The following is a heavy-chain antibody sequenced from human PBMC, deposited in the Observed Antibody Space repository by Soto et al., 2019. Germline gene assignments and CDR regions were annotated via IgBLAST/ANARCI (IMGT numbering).Heavy chain of an antibody. D-gene: IGHD1-26*01. V-gene: IGHV3-23*01. CDR2: ISGASSGGET. Sequence: PSETLSLTCTVSGGSISSGGYYWSWVRQAPGKGLEWVSTISGASSGGETNYAKSVRGRFTVSRDNSKNTLYLEMNSLRVEDTAVYYCAKGIVGPTWFDHWGEGTQVTVSS. CDR3: AKGIVGPTWFDH. J-gene: IGHJ5*02. CDR1: GGSISSGGYY.